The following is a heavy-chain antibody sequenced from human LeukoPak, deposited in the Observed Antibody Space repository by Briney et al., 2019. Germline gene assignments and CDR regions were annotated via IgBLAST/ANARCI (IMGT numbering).Heavy chain of an antibody. J-gene: IGHJ2*01. CDR2: IYYSGST. CDR1: GGSISSGDYY. D-gene: IGHD3-10*01. Sequence: PSETLSLTCTVSGGSISSGDYYWSWIRQPPGKGLEWIGYIYYSGSTYYNPSLKSRVTISVDTSKNQFSLKLSSVTAADTAVYYCARDTRDYYGSGSPYWYFDLWGRGTLVTVSS. CDR3: ARDTRDYYGSGSPYWYFDL. V-gene: IGHV4-30-4*08.